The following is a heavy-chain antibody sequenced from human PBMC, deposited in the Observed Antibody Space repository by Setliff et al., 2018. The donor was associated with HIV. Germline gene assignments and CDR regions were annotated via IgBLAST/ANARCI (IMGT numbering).Heavy chain of an antibody. CDR1: GGSISSYY. CDR3: ARAGVVEGYYYYYYMDF. D-gene: IGHD2-21*01. J-gene: IGHJ6*03. Sequence: SETLSLTCTVSGGSISSYYWSWIRQPAGKGLEWIGRFYTSGSTNYNPSLKSRFTISRDDAEKSVYLQMNSLRAEDTAVYYCARAGVVEGYYYYYYMDFWGKGTTVTVSS. CDR2: FYTSGST. V-gene: IGHV4-4*07.